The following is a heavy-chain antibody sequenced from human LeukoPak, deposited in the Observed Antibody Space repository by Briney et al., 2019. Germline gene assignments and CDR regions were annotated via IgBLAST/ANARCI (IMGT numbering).Heavy chain of an antibody. CDR1: GFTFNSYN. Sequence: LPGGSLRLSCAASGFTFNSYNMNWVRQAPGKGLEWVSYISSSSTIYYADSVKGRFTISRDSAKTSLFLQMNSLRDEDTAVYYCARAYSSSSGRDAFDSWGLGTLVTVSS. V-gene: IGHV3-48*02. D-gene: IGHD6-6*01. J-gene: IGHJ3*02. CDR2: ISSSSTI. CDR3: ARAYSSSSGRDAFDS.